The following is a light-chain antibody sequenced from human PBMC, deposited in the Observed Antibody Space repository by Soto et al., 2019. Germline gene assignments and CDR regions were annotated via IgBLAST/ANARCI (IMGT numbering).Light chain of an antibody. V-gene: IGKV1-9*01. CDR3: QQLNSFPIP. Sequence: IPLTQSPSSLSASVGDRVTISCRASQGIANFLAWYQQKPGKAPKLLIYGASTLQSGVPSRFSGSGSGTEFTLTISSLQPADFATYYCQQLNSFPIPFGPGTKVDIK. CDR2: GAS. CDR1: QGIANF. J-gene: IGKJ3*01.